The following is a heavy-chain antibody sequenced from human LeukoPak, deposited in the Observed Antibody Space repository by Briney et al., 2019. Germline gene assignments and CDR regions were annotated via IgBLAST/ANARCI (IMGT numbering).Heavy chain of an antibody. CDR1: GFSFRSYG. V-gene: IGHV3-33*01. J-gene: IGHJ4*02. Sequence: PGRSLRLSCAASGFSFRSYGMHWVRQAPGKGLEWVAVIWYEGSNKYYADSVKGRFTISRDNSKNTLYLQMNSLRAEDTAVYYCASDRGGYYRGGYFDYWGQGTLVTASS. CDR3: ASDRGGYYRGGYFDY. CDR2: IWYEGSNK. D-gene: IGHD5-12*01.